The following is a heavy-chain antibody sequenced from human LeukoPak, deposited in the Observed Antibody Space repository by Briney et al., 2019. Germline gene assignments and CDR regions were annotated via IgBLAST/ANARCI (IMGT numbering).Heavy chain of an antibody. CDR2: IYTSGST. V-gene: IGHV4-61*02. CDR3: ARFRGTTRYYFDY. J-gene: IGHJ4*02. Sequence: SQTLSLTCTVSGRSISSGSYYWSWIRQPAGKGLEWIGRIYTSGSTSYNPSLKSRVTISVDTSKSQFSLKLSSVTAADTGVYYCARFRGTTRYYFDYGGQGTLVTV. CDR1: GRSISSGSYY. D-gene: IGHD1-14*01.